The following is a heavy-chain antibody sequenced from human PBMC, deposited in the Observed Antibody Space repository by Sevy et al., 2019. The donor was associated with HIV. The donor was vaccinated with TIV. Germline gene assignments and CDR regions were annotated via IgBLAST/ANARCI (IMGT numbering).Heavy chain of an antibody. CDR3: ATDRISDWFFDS. D-gene: IGHD3-9*01. CDR2: IGGSGGST. Sequence: GGSLRLSCTASGFTFTDYVMNWVRQAPGRGMEWVSSIGGSGGSTHYAHSVKGRFTISRDNSKNTLYLQMNSLRAEDTAVYYCATDRISDWFFDSWGQGTLVTVSS. CDR1: GFTFTDYV. J-gene: IGHJ4*02. V-gene: IGHV3-23*01.